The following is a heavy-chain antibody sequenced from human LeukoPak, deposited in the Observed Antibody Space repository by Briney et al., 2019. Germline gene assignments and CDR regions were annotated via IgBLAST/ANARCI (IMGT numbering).Heavy chain of an antibody. D-gene: IGHD3-10*01. Sequence: GGSLRLSCASSGFTFSDYYMSSIRQAPGKGLEWVSYISSSGSTIYYADSVKGRLTISRDNAKNSLYLQMNSLRAEDTAVYYCARSYYYGSGSYDYYYGMDVWGQGTTVTVSS. CDR2: ISSSGSTI. J-gene: IGHJ6*02. V-gene: IGHV3-11*01. CDR3: ARSYYYGSGSYDYYYGMDV. CDR1: GFTFSDYY.